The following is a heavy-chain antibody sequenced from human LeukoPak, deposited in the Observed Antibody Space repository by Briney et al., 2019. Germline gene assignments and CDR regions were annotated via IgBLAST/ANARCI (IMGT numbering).Heavy chain of an antibody. V-gene: IGHV5-51*01. CDR1: GYTFTNYW. Sequence: GESLKISCKGSGYTFTNYWIGWVRQMPGKGLEYMGIIYPRDSDTRYSPSFEGWVTISADKSIRPAYMQWSSLKASDTAMYFCARKFCSSTTCYVAFDMWGQGTMVTVSS. J-gene: IGHJ3*02. CDR2: IYPRDSDT. CDR3: ARKFCSSTTCYVAFDM. D-gene: IGHD2-2*01.